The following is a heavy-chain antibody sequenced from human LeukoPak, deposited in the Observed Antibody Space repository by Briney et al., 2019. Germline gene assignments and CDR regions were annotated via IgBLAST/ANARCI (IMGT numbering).Heavy chain of an antibody. D-gene: IGHD2-15*01. CDR1: GFTFDDYA. V-gene: IGHV3-9*01. J-gene: IGHJ3*02. CDR3: AKARVVAATLGAFDI. CDR2: ISWNSGSI. Sequence: GRSLRLSCAASGFTFDDYAMHWVRQAPGKGLEWVSGISWNSGSIGYADSVKGRFTISRDNAKDSLYLQMNSLRAEDTALYYCAKARVVAATLGAFDIWGQGTMVTVSS.